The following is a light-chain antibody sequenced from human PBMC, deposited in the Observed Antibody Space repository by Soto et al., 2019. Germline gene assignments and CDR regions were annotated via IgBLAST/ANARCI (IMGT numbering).Light chain of an antibody. J-gene: IGLJ3*02. Sequence: QLVLTQPRSVSGSPGQSVTISCTGTSSDVGGYNYVSWYQQHPGKAPKLMIYDVSKRPSGVPDRFSGSKSGNTASLTISGLQAEDEADYYCCSYAGSYTSWVFGGGTQLTVL. CDR3: CSYAGSYTSWV. CDR2: DVS. V-gene: IGLV2-11*01. CDR1: SSDVGGYNY.